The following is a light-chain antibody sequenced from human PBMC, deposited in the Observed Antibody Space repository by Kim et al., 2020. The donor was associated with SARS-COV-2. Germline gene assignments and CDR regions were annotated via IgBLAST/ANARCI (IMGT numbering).Light chain of an antibody. V-gene: IGKV3-15*01. CDR2: GAS. J-gene: IGKJ2*01. CDR3: HKYNGWPTGDT. CDR1: ESISNN. Sequence: EIVMTQSPATLSVSPGERATLSCRASESISNNLAWYQHKPGQAPRLLIYGASTRATGIPARFSGSGSGTDFTLTVSSLQSEDFAVYYCHKYNGWPTGDTFGQGNKLEIK.